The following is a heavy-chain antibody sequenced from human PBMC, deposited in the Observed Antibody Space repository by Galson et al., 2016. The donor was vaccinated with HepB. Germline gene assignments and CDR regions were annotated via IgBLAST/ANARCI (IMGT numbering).Heavy chain of an antibody. V-gene: IGHV2-70*11. J-gene: IGHJ4*02. CDR1: GFSLTSTGMS. CDR2: IDWDDDE. CDR3: SHIPECSNSVCRGRGFGF. D-gene: IGHD5/OR15-5a*01. Sequence: PALVKPTQTLTLTCSFSGFSLTSTGMSVSWIRQPPGKALEWLARIDWDDDEYYSPSLKTRLTISKDTSKNLVVLTVTNMHPVDTATYYCSHIPECSNSVCRGRGFGFWGQGALVTVSS.